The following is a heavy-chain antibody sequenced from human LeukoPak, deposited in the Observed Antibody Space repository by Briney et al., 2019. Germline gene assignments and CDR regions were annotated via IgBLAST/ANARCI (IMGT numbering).Heavy chain of an antibody. CDR1: GFTFSSYE. J-gene: IGHJ4*02. CDR2: ISSSGSTI. V-gene: IGHV3-48*03. Sequence: GGSLRLSRAASGFTFSSYEMNWVRQAPGKGLEWVSYISSSGSTIYYADSAKGRFTISRDNANNSLYLQMNSLRAEDTAVYYCARDVVEQQLDLDYWGQGTLVTVSS. D-gene: IGHD6-13*01. CDR3: ARDVVEQQLDLDY.